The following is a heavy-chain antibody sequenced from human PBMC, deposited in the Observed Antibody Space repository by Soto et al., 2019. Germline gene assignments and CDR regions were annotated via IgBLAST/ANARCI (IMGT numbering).Heavy chain of an antibody. J-gene: IGHJ4*02. CDR2: IYYSGST. V-gene: IGHV4-59*01. CDR1: GGSISSYY. Sequence: SETLSLTCTVSGGSISSYYWSWIRQPPGKGLEWIGYIYYSGSTNYNPSLKSRVTISVDTSKNQFSLKLSSVTAADTAVYYCARDRAAAGHFDYWGQGTLVTVSS. CDR3: ARDRAAAGHFDY. D-gene: IGHD6-13*01.